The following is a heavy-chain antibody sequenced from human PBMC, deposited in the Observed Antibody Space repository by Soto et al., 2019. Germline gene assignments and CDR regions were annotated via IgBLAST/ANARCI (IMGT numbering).Heavy chain of an antibody. J-gene: IGHJ3*02. CDR2: ISSSSSTI. D-gene: IGHD6-13*01. Sequence: GGSLRLSCAASGFTFSSYSMNWVRQAPGKGLEWVSYISSSSSTIYYADSVKGRFTISRDNAKNSLYLQMNSLRAEDTAVYYCARAIAPTAQDAFDIWGQGTMVTVSS. V-gene: IGHV3-48*01. CDR1: GFTFSSYS. CDR3: ARAIAPTAQDAFDI.